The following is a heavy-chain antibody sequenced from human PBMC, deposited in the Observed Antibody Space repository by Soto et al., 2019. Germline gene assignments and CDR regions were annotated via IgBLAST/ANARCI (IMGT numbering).Heavy chain of an antibody. D-gene: IGHD3-16*01. CDR3: VRGGALTYYYYGMDV. J-gene: IGHJ6*02. Sequence: GGSLRLSCAASGFTFRSYYMHWVRQAPGKGLVWVSRINGDGSSTACADSVKGRFTISRDNAKNTLSLQMNSLRVEDSAVYYCVRGGALTYYYYGMDVWGQGTTVTVSS. V-gene: IGHV3-74*03. CDR1: GFTFRSYY. CDR2: INGDGSST.